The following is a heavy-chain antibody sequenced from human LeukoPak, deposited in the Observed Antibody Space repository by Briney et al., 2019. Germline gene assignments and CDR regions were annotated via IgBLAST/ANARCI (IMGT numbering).Heavy chain of an antibody. CDR2: ISYDGSNK. V-gene: IGHV3-30-3*01. Sequence: GGSLRLSCAASGFTFSSYAMHWVRQAPGKGLEWVAVISYDGSNKYYADSVKGRFTVSRDNSKNTLYLQMNGLRAEDTAVYYCAPTLEYGGSYYFDYWGQGTLDTVSS. D-gene: IGHD4-23*01. J-gene: IGHJ4*02. CDR1: GFTFSSYA. CDR3: APTLEYGGSYYFDY.